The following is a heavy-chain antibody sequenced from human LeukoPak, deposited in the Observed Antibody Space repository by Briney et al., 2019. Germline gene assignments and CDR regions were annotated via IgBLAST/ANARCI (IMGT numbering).Heavy chain of an antibody. V-gene: IGHV3-23*01. CDR3: AKAHSAALIPWRFDP. CDR2: ISGSGGST. Sequence: GGSLRLSCAASGFTFSSYAMSWVRQAPGKGLEGVSAISGSGGSTYYADSVKGRFTIYRDNSKNTLYLQMNSLRAEDTAVYYCAKAHSAALIPWRFDPWGQGTLVTVSS. J-gene: IGHJ5*02. CDR1: GFTFSSYA. D-gene: IGHD2-2*01.